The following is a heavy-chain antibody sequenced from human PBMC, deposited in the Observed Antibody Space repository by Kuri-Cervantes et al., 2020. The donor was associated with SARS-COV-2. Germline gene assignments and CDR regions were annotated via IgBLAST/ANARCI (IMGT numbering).Heavy chain of an antibody. J-gene: IGHJ6*02. CDR2: IYTSGST. D-gene: IGHD3-22*01. Sequence: SETLSLTCTVSGGSISSYYWSWIRQPTGKGLEWIGRIYTSGSTNYNPSLKSRVTMSVDTSKNQFSLKLGSVTAADTAVYYCARDGGGHYYDSSGYYHYYYYGMDVWGQGTTVTVSS. V-gene: IGHV4-4*07. CDR1: GGSISSYY. CDR3: ARDGGGHYYDSSGYYHYYYYGMDV.